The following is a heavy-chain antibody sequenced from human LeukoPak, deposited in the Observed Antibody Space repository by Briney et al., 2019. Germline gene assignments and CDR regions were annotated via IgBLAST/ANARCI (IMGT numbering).Heavy chain of an antibody. CDR2: IYFRGST. J-gene: IGHJ5*02. Sequence: PSETLSLACSFSGDSFSDYYWTWLGRPPGGRLEWIGHIYFRGSTKYNPSLKNRHSISVDTSKNQVPLTLISVTPADTAVYYCARALRWTSGPVALGCFDRWGQGTRVIVSS. CDR1: GDSFSDYY. D-gene: IGHD5-12*01. V-gene: IGHV4-59*01. CDR3: ARALRWTSGPVALGCFDR.